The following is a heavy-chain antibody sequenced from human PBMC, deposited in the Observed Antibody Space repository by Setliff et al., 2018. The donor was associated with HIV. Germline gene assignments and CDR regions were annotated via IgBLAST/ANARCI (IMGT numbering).Heavy chain of an antibody. CDR3: ASSPAWRSDYGLHTFDY. Sequence: KPSETLSLTCTVSGYSISSRYYWGWIRQSPGKGLEWIGSIYHSGSTQYNPSLKSRVTISVDTPKNQFSLKLSSVTAADTAVYYCASSPAWRSDYGLHTFDYWGQGTLVTVSS. J-gene: IGHJ4*02. D-gene: IGHD4-17*01. CDR1: GYSISSRYY. CDR2: IYHSGST. V-gene: IGHV4-38-2*02.